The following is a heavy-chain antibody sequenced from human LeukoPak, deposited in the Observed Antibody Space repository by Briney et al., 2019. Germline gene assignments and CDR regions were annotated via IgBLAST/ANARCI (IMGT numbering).Heavy chain of an antibody. Sequence: SETLSLTCTVSGGTISSYFWSWVRQPPGKGLEWIGYIYYSGSTNYNPSLESRVTISVDASKSQFSLKLSSVTAADTAVYYCAREPRTYGSGSTMGWFDPWGQGTLVTVSS. D-gene: IGHD3-10*01. CDR2: IYYSGST. V-gene: IGHV4-59*01. CDR1: GGTISSYF. J-gene: IGHJ5*02. CDR3: AREPRTYGSGSTMGWFDP.